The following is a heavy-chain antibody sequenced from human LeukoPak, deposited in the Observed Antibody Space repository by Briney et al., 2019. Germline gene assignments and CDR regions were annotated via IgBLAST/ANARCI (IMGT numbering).Heavy chain of an antibody. V-gene: IGHV3-48*03. J-gene: IGHJ6*04. CDR1: GFTFSSYE. Sequence: PGGSLRLSCAASGFTFSSYEMNWVRQAPGKGLEGVSYISSSGSTIYYADSVKGRFTISRDNAKNSLYLQMNRQRAEDTAVYYCAELGITMIGGVWGKGTTVTISS. D-gene: IGHD3-10*02. CDR2: ISSSGSTI. CDR3: AELGITMIGGV.